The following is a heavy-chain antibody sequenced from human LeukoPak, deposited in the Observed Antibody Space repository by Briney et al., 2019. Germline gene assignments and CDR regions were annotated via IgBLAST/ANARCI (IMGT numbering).Heavy chain of an antibody. Sequence: SETLSLTCTVSGGSISSSSYYWGWIRQPPGKGLEWIGSIYYSGSTYYNPSLKSRVTISVDTSKNQFSLKLSSVTAADTAVYYCARDRGTEYGDSNWFDPWGQGTLVTVSS. CDR1: GGSISSSSYY. V-gene: IGHV4-39*07. J-gene: IGHJ5*02. CDR2: IYYSGST. CDR3: ARDRGTEYGDSNWFDP. D-gene: IGHD4-17*01.